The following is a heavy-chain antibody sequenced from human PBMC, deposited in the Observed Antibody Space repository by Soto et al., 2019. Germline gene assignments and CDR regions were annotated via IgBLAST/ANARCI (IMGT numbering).Heavy chain of an antibody. J-gene: IGHJ4*02. V-gene: IGHV4-34*01. CDR1: GGSFSCYY. CDR3: ARGRTLLTGTSLDY. CDR2: INHSGST. D-gene: IGHD1-20*01. Sequence: SETLSLTCAVYGGSFSCYYWTWIRQPPGKGLEWIGEINHSGSTNYKPSLRSRVTISVDTSKNQLSLKVNSVTAADTAVYYCARGRTLLTGTSLDYWGQGTLVTVSS.